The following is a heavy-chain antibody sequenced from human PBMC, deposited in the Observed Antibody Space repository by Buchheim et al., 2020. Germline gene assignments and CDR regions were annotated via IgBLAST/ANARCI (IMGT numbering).Heavy chain of an antibody. V-gene: IGHV3-23*01. CDR1: GFTFSSYA. J-gene: IGHJ6*02. CDR3: AKGGDSSGYYQKYYYYGMDV. CDR2: ISGSGGST. Sequence: EVQLLESGGGLVQPGGSLRLSCAASGFTFSSYAMSWVRQAPGKGLEWGSAISGSGGSTYYADSVKGRFTISRDNSKNTLYLQMNSLRAEDTAVYYCAKGGDSSGYYQKYYYYGMDVWGQGTT. D-gene: IGHD3-22*01.